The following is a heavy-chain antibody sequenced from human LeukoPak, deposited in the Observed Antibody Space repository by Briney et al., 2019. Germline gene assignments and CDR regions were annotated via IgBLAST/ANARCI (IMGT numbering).Heavy chain of an antibody. CDR3: ARDSITAMPPYYIDY. D-gene: IGHD5-18*01. J-gene: IGHJ4*02. Sequence: PSETLSLTCTVSGGSISSSSYYWGWIRQPPGKGLEWIGSIYYSGSTNYNPSLKSRVTISVDTSKNQCSLKLSSGTAADTAVYYCARDSITAMPPYYIDYWGQGTLVTVSS. CDR2: IYYSGST. CDR1: GGSISSSSYY. V-gene: IGHV4-39*07.